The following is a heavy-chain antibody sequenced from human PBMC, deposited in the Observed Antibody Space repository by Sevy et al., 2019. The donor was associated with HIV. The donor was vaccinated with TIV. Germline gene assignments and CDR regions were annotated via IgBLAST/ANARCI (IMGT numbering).Heavy chain of an antibody. CDR3: ARLTPGAFDWLTYFDY. J-gene: IGHJ4*02. CDR2: ISSSGSTI. D-gene: IGHD3-9*01. V-gene: IGHV3-48*03. CDR1: GFTFSSYE. Sequence: GGSLRLSCAASGFTFSSYEMNWVRQAPGKGLEWVSYISSSGSTIYYADSVKGRFTISRDNAKNSLYLQMNSLRAEDTAVYYCARLTPGAFDWLTYFDYWGQGTLVTVSS.